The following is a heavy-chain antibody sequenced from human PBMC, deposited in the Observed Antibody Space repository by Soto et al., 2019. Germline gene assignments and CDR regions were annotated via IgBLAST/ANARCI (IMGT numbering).Heavy chain of an antibody. CDR2: VNPIVSMS. Sequence: QVQLVQSGAEVKRPGSSVKVSCKASGDTFNFYSINWVRQAPGLGLEWMGRVNPIVSMSNYAQRFQGRVTMTAATSTSTAYKELSGLRSEDTAIYYCATSYGSGYRAFDYWGQGALVTVSS. CDR3: ATSYGSGYRAFDY. J-gene: IGHJ4*02. V-gene: IGHV1-69*04. D-gene: IGHD3-10*01. CDR1: GDTFNFYS.